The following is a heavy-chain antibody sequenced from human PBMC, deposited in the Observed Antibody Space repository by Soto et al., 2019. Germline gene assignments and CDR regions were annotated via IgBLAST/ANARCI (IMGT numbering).Heavy chain of an antibody. J-gene: IGHJ6*02. CDR3: ARTPFEYSSSSYYYYGMDV. CDR1: GGTFSSYA. D-gene: IGHD6-6*01. CDR2: IIPIFGTA. V-gene: IGHV1-69*13. Sequence: SVKVSCKASGGTFSSYAISWVRQAPGQGPEWMGGIIPIFGTANYAQKFQGRVTITADESTSTAYMELSSLRSEDAAVYYCARTPFEYSSSSYYYYGMDVWGQGTTVTVS.